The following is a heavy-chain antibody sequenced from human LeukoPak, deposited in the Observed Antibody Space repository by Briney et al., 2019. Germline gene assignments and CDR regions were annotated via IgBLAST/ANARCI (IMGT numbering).Heavy chain of an antibody. Sequence: SETLSLTCTVSGGSISTYYWSWIRQPPGKGLEWIGYIYYSGFTDYNPSLKSRVTMSVDTSKNQFSLKLTSVTAADTAVYYCATLQSSGYDYSDYWGQGILVSVSS. D-gene: IGHD3-22*01. CDR3: ATLQSSGYDYSDY. CDR1: GGSISTYY. V-gene: IGHV4-59*08. CDR2: IYYSGFT. J-gene: IGHJ4*02.